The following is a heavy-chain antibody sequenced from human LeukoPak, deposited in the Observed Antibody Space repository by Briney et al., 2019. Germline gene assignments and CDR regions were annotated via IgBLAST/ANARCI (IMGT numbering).Heavy chain of an antibody. V-gene: IGHV4-39*07. CDR1: GGSISSSSYY. Sequence: SETLSLTCTVSGGSISSSSYYWGWIRQPPGKGLEWIGSIYYSGSTYYNPSLKSRVTMSVDTSKNQFSLKLSSVTAADTALYYCARGIWEMATIPYWYFDIWGRGTLVTVSS. CDR3: ARGIWEMATIPYWYFDI. J-gene: IGHJ2*01. D-gene: IGHD5-24*01. CDR2: IYYSGST.